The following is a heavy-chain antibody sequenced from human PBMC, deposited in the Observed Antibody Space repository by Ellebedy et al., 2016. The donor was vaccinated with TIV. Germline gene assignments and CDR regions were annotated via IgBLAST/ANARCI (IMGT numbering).Heavy chain of an antibody. Sequence: GGSLRLSCAASGFIFSDYQMSWIRQAPGKGLECISYISSGGTVYYADSVKGRFTISRANAKNSLYLQMNSLRAQDTAVYYCARDTRFIDQQHNWFDPWGQGTLVTVSS. CDR1: GFIFSDYQ. D-gene: IGHD2-2*01. CDR3: ARDTRFIDQQHNWFDP. V-gene: IGHV3-11*01. J-gene: IGHJ5*02. CDR2: ISSGGTV.